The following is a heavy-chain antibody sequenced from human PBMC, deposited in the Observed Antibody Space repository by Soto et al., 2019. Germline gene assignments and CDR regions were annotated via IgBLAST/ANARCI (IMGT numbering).Heavy chain of an antibody. V-gene: IGHV4-31*03. CDR2: SYYSGTT. CDR1: GGSIISGGYY. Sequence: QVQLQESGPGLVKPSQTLSLTCTVSGGSIISGGYYLTWIRQHPGKGLEWIGYSYYSGTTYYNRSFKSRLTMSVDTSKNQFSLKLSSVTAADTAMYYCAREPSIWGQGTLVTVSS. CDR3: AREPSI. J-gene: IGHJ4*02.